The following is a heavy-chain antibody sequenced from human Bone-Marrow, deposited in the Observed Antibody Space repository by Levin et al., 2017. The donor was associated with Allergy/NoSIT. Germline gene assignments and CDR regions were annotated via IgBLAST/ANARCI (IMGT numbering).Heavy chain of an antibody. Sequence: RGESLKISCASSGFTFSGYWMAWVRQAPGKGLEWVANINRDGGDGYYVDSVKGRFTISRDNARNPLDLQMNSLRAEDTAVYYCARNGAWSFEFWGQGTLVTVSS. D-gene: IGHD2-8*01. V-gene: IGHV3-7*02. CDR3: ARNGAWSFEF. CDR2: INRDGGDG. CDR1: GFTFSGYW. J-gene: IGHJ4*02.